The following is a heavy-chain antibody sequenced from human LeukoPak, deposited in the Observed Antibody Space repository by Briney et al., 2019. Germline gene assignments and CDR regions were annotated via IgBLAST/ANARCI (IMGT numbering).Heavy chain of an antibody. CDR2: IYVTEST. CDR3: AGGYSSGWTAGLDF. V-gene: IGHV4-61*02. CDR1: GGSVSSGKYY. J-gene: IGHJ4*02. Sequence: PSDTLSLTCTVSGGSVSSGKYYLSWVRQPAGKVLQWIGLIYVTESTNYNPSLESRVTISVDTSKNQFSLKLSSVAAADTALYYCAGGYSSGWTAGLDFWGQGTLVTVSS. D-gene: IGHD2-15*01.